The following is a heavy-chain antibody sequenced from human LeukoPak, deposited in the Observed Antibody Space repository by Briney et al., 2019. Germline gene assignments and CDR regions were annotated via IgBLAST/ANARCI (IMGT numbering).Heavy chain of an antibody. CDR2: ITSGSSYI. V-gene: IGHV3-21*01. CDR1: GFSFSTYN. D-gene: IGHD1-26*01. J-gene: IGHJ6*03. Sequence: GGSLRLSCAASGFSFSTYNMNWVRRAPGQRLEWVSSITSGSSYIYYADSVKGRFTISRDNAKSSLYLQMDSLRAEDTAVYYCARDPYSGNYGAYYYYYMDVWGKGTTVTISS. CDR3: ARDPYSGNYGAYYYYYMDV.